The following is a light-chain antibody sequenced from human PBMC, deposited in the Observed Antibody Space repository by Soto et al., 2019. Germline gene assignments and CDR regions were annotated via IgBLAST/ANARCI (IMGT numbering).Light chain of an antibody. J-gene: IGKJ5*01. CDR1: QSISSY. Sequence: DIQMTQSPSSLSASVGDRVTITCRASQSISSYLNWYQQKPGKAPKLLIYAASSLQSGVPSRFSGSVSGTDFTLTISSLQPEDFATYYCQQSYSTSSITFGQGTRLEIK. CDR3: QQSYSTSSIT. V-gene: IGKV1-39*01. CDR2: AAS.